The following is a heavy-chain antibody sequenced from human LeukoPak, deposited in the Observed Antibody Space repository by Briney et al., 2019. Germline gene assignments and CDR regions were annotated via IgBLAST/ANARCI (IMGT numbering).Heavy chain of an antibody. CDR1: GGSISSGGYY. J-gene: IGHJ4*02. D-gene: IGHD6-19*01. Sequence: SETLSLTCTVSGGSISSGGYYWSWIRQHPGLGLEWIGYIYYSGSTYYNPSLKSRVTISVDTSKNQFSLNLSSVTAADTAVYYCAGHSSGWSHFDYWGQGTLVTVSS. V-gene: IGHV4-31*03. CDR3: AGHSSGWSHFDY. CDR2: IYYSGST.